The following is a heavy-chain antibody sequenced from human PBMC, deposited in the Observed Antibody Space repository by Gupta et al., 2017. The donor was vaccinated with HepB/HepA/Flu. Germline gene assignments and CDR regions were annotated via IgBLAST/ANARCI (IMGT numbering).Heavy chain of an antibody. V-gene: IGHV3-43*02. J-gene: IGHJ6*02. CDR2: ISGDGTIT. D-gene: IGHD3-3*01. CDR1: GFRFDDSV. Sequence: EVQLVESGGGVVQPGWSLRLSCAPSGFRFDDSVIYWVRQAPGKGLEWVAVISGDGTITNYADSGRGRFTISRDKTRNSVHLQMNSLRIEDTALYYCTKGKRVLEWLYYYGLDVWGQGTTVTVSS. CDR3: TKGKRVLEWLYYYGLDV.